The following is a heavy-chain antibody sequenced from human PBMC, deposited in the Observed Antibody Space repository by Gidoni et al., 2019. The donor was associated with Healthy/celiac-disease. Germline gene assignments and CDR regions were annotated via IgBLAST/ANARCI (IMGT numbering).Heavy chain of an antibody. J-gene: IGHJ4*02. D-gene: IGHD6-13*01. Sequence: QVQLVESGGGVVQPGRSLGLSCADSGFTFSSYAMHWVRQASGKGLEWVAVISYDGSNKYSADSVKGRFTISRDNSKNTLYLQMNSLRAEDTAVYYCARSVAAAGTIIDLDYWGQGTLVTVSS. CDR1: GFTFSSYA. V-gene: IGHV3-30-3*01. CDR3: ARSVAAAGTIIDLDY. CDR2: ISYDGSNK.